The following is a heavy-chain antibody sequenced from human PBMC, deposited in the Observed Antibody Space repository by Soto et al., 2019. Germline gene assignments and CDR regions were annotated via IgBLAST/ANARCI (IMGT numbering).Heavy chain of an antibody. V-gene: IGHV1-46*03. J-gene: IGHJ3*01. CDR2: INPSGGST. Sequence: ASVKVSCKASGYTFTSYYMHWVRQAPRQGLEWMGIINPSGGSTSYAQKFQGRVTMTRDTSTSTVYMELSSLRSEDTAVYYCASPAFFGGVNGAFDFWGQGTMVTVSS. CDR1: GYTFTSYY. D-gene: IGHD3-3*01. CDR3: ASPAFFGGVNGAFDF.